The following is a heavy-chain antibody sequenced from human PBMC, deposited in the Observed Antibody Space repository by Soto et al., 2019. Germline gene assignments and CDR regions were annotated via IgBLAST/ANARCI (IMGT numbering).Heavy chain of an antibody. J-gene: IGHJ3*02. D-gene: IGHD2-2*02. CDR1: GFTFSDYY. CDR3: ASILRDAFDI. CDR2: ISSSSSYT. V-gene: IGHV3-11*05. Sequence: QVQLVESGGGLVKPGGSLRLSCAASGFTFSDYYMSWIRQAPGKGLEWVSYISSSSSYTNYADSVKGRFTISRDNAKKSLYLQMNSLRAEDTAVYYCASILRDAFDIWGQGTMVTVSS.